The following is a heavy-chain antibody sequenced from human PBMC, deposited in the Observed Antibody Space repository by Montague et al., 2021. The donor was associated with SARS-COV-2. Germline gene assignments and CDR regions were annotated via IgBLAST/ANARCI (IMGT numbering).Heavy chain of an antibody. J-gene: IGHJ4*02. CDR2: IYHTGST. V-gene: IGHV4-4*02. D-gene: IGHD1-26*01. Sequence: SETLSLTCVVSGDSFSTDNWWTWVRLPPGKGLEWVGEIYHTGSTNYKPPLKSRVSMSVDKSWNPFSLRLTSVTAADTAIYYCARKESGRSDLAYWGQGTLVTVSS. CDR3: ARKESGRSDLAY. CDR1: GDSFSTDNW.